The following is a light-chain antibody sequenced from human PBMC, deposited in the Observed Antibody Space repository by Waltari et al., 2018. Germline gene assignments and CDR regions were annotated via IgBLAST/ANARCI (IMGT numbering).Light chain of an antibody. CDR3: HQRETYPRT. CDR1: QGISNY. J-gene: IGKJ1*01. V-gene: IGKV1-9*01. Sequence: DIQLTQSPSSVSASVAHRVTITCRASQGISNYLAWYQQKPGKAPKLLIYKASTLQSGVPSRFGGSGSGTEFTLTISSLQPEDFAVYYCHQRETYPRTFGQGTKVEIK. CDR2: KAS.